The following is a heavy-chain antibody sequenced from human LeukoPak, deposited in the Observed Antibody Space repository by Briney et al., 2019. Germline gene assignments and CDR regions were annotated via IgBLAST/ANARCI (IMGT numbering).Heavy chain of an antibody. V-gene: IGHV1-2*02. CDR2: INPNSGGT. J-gene: IGHJ4*02. CDR1: GYTFTGYY. Sequence: GASVKVSRKASGYTFTGYYMHWVRQAPGQGLEWMGWINPNSGGTNYAQKFQGRVTMTRDTSTSTVYMELSSLRSEDTAVYYCARDMNYSCNDYWGQGTLVTVSS. D-gene: IGHD4-11*01. CDR3: ARDMNYSCNDY.